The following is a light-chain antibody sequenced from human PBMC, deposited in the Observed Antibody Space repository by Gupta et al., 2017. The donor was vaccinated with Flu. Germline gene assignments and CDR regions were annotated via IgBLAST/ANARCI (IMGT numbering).Light chain of an antibody. CDR1: NIGSKS. J-gene: IGLJ3*02. V-gene: IGLV3-21*02. Sequence: SYVLTQPPSVSVAPGQTARITCGGNNIGSKSVHWYQQKPGQAPVLIVFDDTDRPSGIPERFSGSNSGNTASLTISRVEAGDEADYYCQAWDSSGDHPWVFGGGTKLTV. CDR2: DDT. CDR3: QAWDSSGDHPWV.